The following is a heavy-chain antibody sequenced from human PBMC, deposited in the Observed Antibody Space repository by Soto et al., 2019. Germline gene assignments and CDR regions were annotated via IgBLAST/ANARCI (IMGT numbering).Heavy chain of an antibody. Sequence: ASVKVSCKASGYTFTSYAMHWVRQAPGQRLEWMGWINAGNGNTKYSQKFQGRVTITRDTSASTAYMELSSLRSEDTAVYYCARSTSYGSGSYYNGPRAFDIWGQGTMVTVSS. V-gene: IGHV1-3*01. CDR2: INAGNGNT. CDR1: GYTFTSYA. J-gene: IGHJ3*02. D-gene: IGHD3-10*01. CDR3: ARSTSYGSGSYYNGPRAFDI.